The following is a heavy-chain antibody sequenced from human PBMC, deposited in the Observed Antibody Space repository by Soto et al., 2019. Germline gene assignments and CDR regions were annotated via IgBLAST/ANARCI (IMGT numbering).Heavy chain of an antibody. CDR3: ARPSSGGYWSAFDI. V-gene: IGHV1-18*01. Sequence: QVQLVQSGAEVKKPGAAVKVSCNDSRYTFICYGLSWVRYAPGQGREWMGGISAVNGDTNYAEKFQGRVTMTTDTSTSTVYMELRSLRSDDTAVYYCARPSSGGYWSAFDIWGQGTMVSVSS. CDR2: ISAVNGDT. J-gene: IGHJ3*02. D-gene: IGHD6-19*01. CDR1: RYTFICYG.